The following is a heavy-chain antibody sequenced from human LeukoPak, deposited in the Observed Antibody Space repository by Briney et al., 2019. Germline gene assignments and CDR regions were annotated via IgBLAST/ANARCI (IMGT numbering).Heavy chain of an antibody. D-gene: IGHD2-2*02. CDR2: IIPIFGTA. V-gene: IGHV1-69*13. Sequence: SVKVSCKASGGTFSSYAISWVRQAPGQRLEWMGGIIPIFGTANYAQKFQGRVTITADESTSTAYMEPSSLRSEDTAVYYCARGEDCSSTSCYTPPSRNWFDPWGQGTLVTVSS. CDR1: GGTFSSYA. J-gene: IGHJ5*02. CDR3: ARGEDCSSTSCYTPPSRNWFDP.